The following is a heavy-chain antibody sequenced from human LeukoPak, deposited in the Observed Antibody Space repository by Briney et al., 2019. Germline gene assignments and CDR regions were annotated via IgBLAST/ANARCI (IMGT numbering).Heavy chain of an antibody. CDR2: ISSSSFKI. Sequence: PGGCLRLSCAASEFTFVRYAMNWVRQAPGKGLEWVSYISSSSFKIGYADSVKGRFTISRDNSKNSLYLQMDSLRVEDTAVYYCVRDPTYGSSWYYYMDVWGKGTTVTVSS. D-gene: IGHD6-13*01. J-gene: IGHJ6*03. CDR3: VRDPTYGSSWYYYMDV. CDR1: EFTFVRYA. V-gene: IGHV3-48*04.